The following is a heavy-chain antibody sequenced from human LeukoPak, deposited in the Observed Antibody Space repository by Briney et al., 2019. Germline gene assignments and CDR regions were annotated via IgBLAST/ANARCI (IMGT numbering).Heavy chain of an antibody. D-gene: IGHD5-12*01. Sequence: AGGSLILSCAASGFTFSDYYMSWIRQAPGEGLEWVAYITSSGDDIYYADSVKGRFTISRDNAKNALFLRMSSLRVEDTATYYCASDIVATSGDFWGQGTLVSVSS. CDR1: GFTFSDYY. J-gene: IGHJ4*02. CDR3: ASDIVATSGDF. V-gene: IGHV3-11*01. CDR2: ITSSGDDI.